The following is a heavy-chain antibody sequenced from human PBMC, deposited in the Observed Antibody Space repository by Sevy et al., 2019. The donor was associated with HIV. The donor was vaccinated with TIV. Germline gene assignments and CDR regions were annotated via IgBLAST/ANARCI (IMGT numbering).Heavy chain of an antibody. CDR1: GFTFGDYC. V-gene: IGHV3-49*04. J-gene: IGHJ4*02. Sequence: GGSLRLSCTASGFTFGDYCMSWVRQAPGKGLEWVAFLKSDVYGGTVDHAASVRSRFGISRDDSKTIAYLQMNDLKTDDTCVYYCTRWKAAQSIFDYWGQGALVTVSS. CDR2: LKSDVYGGTV. CDR3: TRWKAAQSIFDY. D-gene: IGHD6-13*01.